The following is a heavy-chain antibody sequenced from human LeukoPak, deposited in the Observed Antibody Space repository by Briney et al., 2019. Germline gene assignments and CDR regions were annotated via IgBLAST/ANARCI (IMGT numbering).Heavy chain of an antibody. D-gene: IGHD3-10*01. CDR3: ARVRVGSFNWFDP. Sequence: PGGSLRLSCAASGFTFSDYWMHWVRQAPGKGLVWVSRINADGSATSYADSVKGRFTSFRDNAKNTLYLQMNSLRAEDTAVYYCARVRVGSFNWFDPWGQGTLVTVSS. V-gene: IGHV3-74*01. J-gene: IGHJ5*02. CDR2: INADGSAT. CDR1: GFTFSDYW.